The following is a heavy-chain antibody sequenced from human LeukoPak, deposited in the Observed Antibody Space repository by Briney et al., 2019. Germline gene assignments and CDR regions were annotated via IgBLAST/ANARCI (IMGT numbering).Heavy chain of an antibody. Sequence: SETLSLTCTVSGGSISSYYWSWIRQPPGKGLEWIGYIYYSGSTYYNPSLKSRVTISVDTSKNQFSLKLSSVTAADTAVYYCARGTHWGQGTLVTVSS. J-gene: IGHJ4*02. V-gene: IGHV4-30-4*08. CDR1: GGSISSYY. CDR3: ARGTH. CDR2: IYYSGST.